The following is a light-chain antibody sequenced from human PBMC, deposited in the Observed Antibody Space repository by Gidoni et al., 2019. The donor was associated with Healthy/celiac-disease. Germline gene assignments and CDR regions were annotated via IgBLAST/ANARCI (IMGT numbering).Light chain of an antibody. J-gene: IGLJ2*01. CDR1: SSDVGGYNY. CDR2: EVS. CDR3: SSYTSSSTVV. Sequence: QSALTQPASVSVSPGQSITISCTGTSSDVGGYNYVSWYQKHPGKAPKLMIYEVSNRPSGVSNRFSGSKSGNTASLTISGLQAEDEADYYCSSYTSSSTVVFGGGTKLSVL. V-gene: IGLV2-14*01.